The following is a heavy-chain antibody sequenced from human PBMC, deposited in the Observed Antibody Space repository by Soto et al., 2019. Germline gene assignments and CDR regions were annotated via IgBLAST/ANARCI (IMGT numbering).Heavy chain of an antibody. V-gene: IGHV3-15*01. D-gene: IGHD6-19*01. CDR2: VKSRPDGGTT. Sequence: EGQLEQSGGGLVRSGGSLRLSCVASGFSFSNAWMTWVRQAPGKGLEWVGRVKSRPDGGTTDYASPVKGRFTITRDASKSTVYLQMYSLKGEDTAVYYCTTVFLLPRGLGSSVFWGQGALVTVSS. CDR3: TTVFLLPRGLGSSVF. CDR1: GFSFSNAW. J-gene: IGHJ4*02.